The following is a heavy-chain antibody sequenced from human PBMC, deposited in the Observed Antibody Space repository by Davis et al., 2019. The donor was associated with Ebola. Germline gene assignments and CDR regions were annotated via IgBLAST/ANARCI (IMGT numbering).Heavy chain of an antibody. CDR2: IYYSGST. Sequence: PSETLSLTCTVSGGSISSSSYYWGWIRQPPGKGLEWIGSIYYSGSTYYNPSLKSRVTISVDTSKNQFSLKLSSVTAADTAVYYCAREEPSTCFYDYWGQGALVTVSS. D-gene: IGHD2-2*01. CDR1: GGSISSSSYY. CDR3: AREEPSTCFYDY. V-gene: IGHV4-39*07. J-gene: IGHJ4*02.